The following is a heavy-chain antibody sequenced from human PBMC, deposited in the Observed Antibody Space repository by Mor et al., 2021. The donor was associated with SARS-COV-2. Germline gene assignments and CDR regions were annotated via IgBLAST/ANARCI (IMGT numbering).Heavy chain of an antibody. V-gene: IGHV3-30*02. CDR3: AKDNRYSSSSLRFDY. CDR2: IRSDGSNK. J-gene: IGHJ4*02. D-gene: IGHD6-6*01. Sequence: GLEWVAFIRSDGSNKYYADSVKGRFTISRDNSKNTLYLQMNSLRAEDTAVYYCAKDNRYSSSSLRFDYWGQGTLVTVSS.